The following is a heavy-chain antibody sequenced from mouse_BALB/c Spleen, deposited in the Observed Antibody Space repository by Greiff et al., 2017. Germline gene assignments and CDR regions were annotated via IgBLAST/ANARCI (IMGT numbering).Heavy chain of an antibody. D-gene: IGHD1-1*01. CDR3: ARQSLLTGNAMDY. J-gene: IGHJ4*01. Sequence: EVQLQQSGPELVKPGASVKMSCKASGYTFTSYVMHWVKQKPGQGLEWIGYINPYNDGTKYNEKFKGKATLTSDKSSSTAYMELSSLTSEDSAVYYCARQSLLTGNAMDYWGQGTSVTVSS. CDR2: INPYNDGT. V-gene: IGHV1-14*01. CDR1: GYTFTSYV.